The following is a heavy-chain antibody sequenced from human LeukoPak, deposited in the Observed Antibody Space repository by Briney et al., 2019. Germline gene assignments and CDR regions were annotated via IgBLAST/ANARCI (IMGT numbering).Heavy chain of an antibody. CDR3: AKQTPLWGIVRRYYFDY. CDR2: ISGSGGST. D-gene: IGHD3-16*01. V-gene: IGHV3-23*01. CDR1: GFTFDDYA. Sequence: GGSLRLSCAASGFTFDDYAMHWVRQAPGKGLEWVSAISGSGGSTYYADSVKGRFTISRDNSKNTLYLQMNSLRAEDTAVYYCAKQTPLWGIVRRYYFDYWGQGTLVTVSS. J-gene: IGHJ4*02.